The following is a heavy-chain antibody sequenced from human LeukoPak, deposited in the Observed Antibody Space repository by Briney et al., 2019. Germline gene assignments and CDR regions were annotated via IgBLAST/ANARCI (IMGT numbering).Heavy chain of an antibody. D-gene: IGHD4-23*01. CDR3: ARDNSVEDTAWWFDP. J-gene: IGHJ5*02. Sequence: ASVKVSCKASGYTFTYRYLHWVRQAPGQALEWMGWITPFNGNTNYAQKFQGRVTMTRDMSTSTDYMELSSLRSEDTAVYYCARDNSVEDTAWWFDPWGQGTLVTVSS. CDR2: ITPFNGNT. V-gene: IGHV1-45*02. CDR1: GYTFTYRY.